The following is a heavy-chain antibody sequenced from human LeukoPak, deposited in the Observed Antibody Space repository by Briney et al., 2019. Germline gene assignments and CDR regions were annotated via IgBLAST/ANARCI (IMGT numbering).Heavy chain of an antibody. CDR3: AKQQWLVRGPFDY. CDR2: ISSSGSTI. Sequence: PGGSLRLSCAASGFKFSNYAMSWVRQAPGKGLEWVSYISSSGSTIYYADSVKGRFTISRDNSKNTLYLQMNSLRAEDTAVYYCAKQQWLVRGPFDYWGQGTLVTVSS. D-gene: IGHD6-19*01. V-gene: IGHV3-23*01. J-gene: IGHJ4*02. CDR1: GFKFSNYA.